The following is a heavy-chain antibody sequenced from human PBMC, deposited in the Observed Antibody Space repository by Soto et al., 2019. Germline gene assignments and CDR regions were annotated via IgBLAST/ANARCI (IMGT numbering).Heavy chain of an antibody. CDR3: AKDRMGATPNWFDP. CDR2: ISGGGGST. Sequence: PGWSLRLSCAASGFTFSIYAMSWVRQAPGKGLEWVSTISGGGGSTYYADSVKGRFTISRDTSKNTLYLQMNSLRPEDTAVYYCAKDRMGATPNWFDPWGQGTLVTVSS. J-gene: IGHJ5*02. CDR1: GFTFSIYA. V-gene: IGHV3-23*01. D-gene: IGHD1-26*01.